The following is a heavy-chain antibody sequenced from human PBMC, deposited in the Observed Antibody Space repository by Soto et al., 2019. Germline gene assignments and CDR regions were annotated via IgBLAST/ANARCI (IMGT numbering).Heavy chain of an antibody. CDR3: AKDRYIYSSGWYAGGFDY. CDR1: GFTFSSYG. Sequence: QVQLVESGGGVVQPGRSLRLSCAASGFTFSSYGMHWVRQAPGKGLEWVAVISYDGSNKYYADSVKGRFTISRDNSKNTLYLQMNSLRAEDTAVYYCAKDRYIYSSGWYAGGFDYWGQGTLVTVSS. D-gene: IGHD6-19*01. CDR2: ISYDGSNK. J-gene: IGHJ4*02. V-gene: IGHV3-30*18.